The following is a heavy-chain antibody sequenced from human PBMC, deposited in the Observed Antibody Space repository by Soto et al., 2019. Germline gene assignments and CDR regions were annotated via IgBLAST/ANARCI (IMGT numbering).Heavy chain of an antibody. CDR1: GYSFTSYW. CDR2: IYPGDSDT. J-gene: IGHJ6*02. D-gene: IGHD3-22*01. Sequence: GESLKISCKGSGYSFTSYWIGWVRQMPGKGLEWMGIIYPGDSDTRYSPSFQGQVTISADKSISTAYLQWSSLKASDTAMCYCARLRDDSSGYYYLQGAYYYYGMDVWGQGTTVTVSS. V-gene: IGHV5-51*01. CDR3: ARLRDDSSGYYYLQGAYYYYGMDV.